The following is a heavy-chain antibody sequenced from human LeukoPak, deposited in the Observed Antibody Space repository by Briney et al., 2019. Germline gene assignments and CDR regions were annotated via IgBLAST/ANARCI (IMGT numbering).Heavy chain of an antibody. CDR1: GFTFSSYW. D-gene: IGHD3-10*01. CDR2: IKQDGSEK. J-gene: IGHJ4*02. CDR3: AKDDPVRGVIIGVFDS. Sequence: GGSLRLSCAASGFTFSSYWMSWVRQAPGKGLEWVANIKQDGSEKYYVDSVKGRFTVSRDNAKNSLYLQMNSLRAEDTAVYYCAKDDPVRGVIIGVFDSWGQGTLVTVSS. V-gene: IGHV3-7*01.